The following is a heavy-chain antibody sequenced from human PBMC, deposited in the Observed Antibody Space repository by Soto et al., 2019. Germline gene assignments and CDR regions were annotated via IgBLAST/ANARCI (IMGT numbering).Heavy chain of an antibody. V-gene: IGHV3-30*18. J-gene: IGHJ4*02. D-gene: IGHD5-12*01. CDR3: AKDLVWPRPSDPDY. CDR2: ISYDGSHN. CDR1: GFNFSSHG. Sequence: QVQLVESGGGVVQPGESMRLSCAASGFNFSSHGLHWVRQAPGKGLEWVAVISYDGSHNLSTESVKARFTISRDNSKNTLSLQMNSLTPEHTAVYYCAKDLVWPRPSDPDYWGQGIRVTASS.